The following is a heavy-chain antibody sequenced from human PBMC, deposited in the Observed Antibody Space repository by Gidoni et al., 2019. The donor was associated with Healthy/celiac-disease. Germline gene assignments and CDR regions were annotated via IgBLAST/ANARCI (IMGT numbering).Heavy chain of an antibody. CDR1: VFTFSNAW. CDR2: IKSKTDGGTT. Sequence: EVQLVEHGGGSVKPGGSLILSCAASVFTFSNAWMSWGRQAPGKGLEWVGRIKSKTDGGTTDYAAPVKGGFTISRDDSKNTLYLQMNSLKTEDTAVYYCTTDPVDTAMVIGHWGQGTLVTVSS. J-gene: IGHJ4*02. CDR3: TTDPVDTAMVIGH. D-gene: IGHD5-18*01. V-gene: IGHV3-15*01.